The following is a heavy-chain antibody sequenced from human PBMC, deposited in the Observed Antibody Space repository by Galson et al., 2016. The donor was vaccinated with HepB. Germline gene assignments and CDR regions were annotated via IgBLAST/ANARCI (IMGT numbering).Heavy chain of an antibody. CDR2: FADRGEST. CDR3: AKALAVPALGFDF. V-gene: IGHV3-23*01. Sequence: SLRLSCAASGFTLRNFAMSWVRQAPGKGLEWVSGFADRGESTHYTESVKGRFTLSRDSSNNTLYLQLNRLRAEDTATYYCAKALAVPALGFDFWGQGTLVTVSS. J-gene: IGHJ4*02. CDR1: GFTLRNFA. D-gene: IGHD6-19*01.